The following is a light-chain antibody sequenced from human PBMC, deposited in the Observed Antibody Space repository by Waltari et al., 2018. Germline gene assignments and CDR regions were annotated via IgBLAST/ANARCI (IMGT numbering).Light chain of an antibody. CDR1: SSNIGAGYD. CDR3: QSYDSSLGGSV. CDR2: GNS. V-gene: IGLV1-40*01. J-gene: IGLJ2*01. Sequence: QSVLTQPPSVSRAPGQRVTISCTGSSSNIGAGYDVNWYQQIPGKAPKLLIYGNSNRPSGVPDRISGSKSGTSASLAITGLQAEDEADYYCQSYDSSLGGSVFGGGTKLTVL.